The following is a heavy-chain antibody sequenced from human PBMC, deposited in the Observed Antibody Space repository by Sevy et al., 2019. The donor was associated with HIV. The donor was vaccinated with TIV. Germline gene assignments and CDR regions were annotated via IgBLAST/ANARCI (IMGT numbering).Heavy chain of an antibody. CDR2: IKQDESEK. Sequence: LSLTCAASGFTFSRYWMTWVRQAPGKGLEWVANIKQDESEKYYVDSVKGRFTISRDNAKNSRYLQMNSLRADETAVYYCARAEQVTMLVVFGGLYFDSWGQGTLVTVSS. CDR1: GFTFSRYW. CDR3: ARAEQVTMLVVFGGLYFDS. V-gene: IGHV3-7*01. J-gene: IGHJ4*02. D-gene: IGHD3-22*01.